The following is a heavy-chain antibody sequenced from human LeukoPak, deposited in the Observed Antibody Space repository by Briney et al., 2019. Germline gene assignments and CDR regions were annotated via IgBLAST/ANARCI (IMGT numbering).Heavy chain of an antibody. V-gene: IGHV3-74*01. D-gene: IGHD6-19*01. CDR2: IDNDGST. Sequence: PGGSLRLSCAASGFSFNNYWMHWVRQAPGKGLEWVSRIDNDGSTRYADSVKGRFTISRDNAKNTLYLQMNSLRADDTAVYYCVGSSGWPGYWGPGTTVTVS. CDR1: GFSFNNYW. CDR3: VGSSGWPGY. J-gene: IGHJ6*02.